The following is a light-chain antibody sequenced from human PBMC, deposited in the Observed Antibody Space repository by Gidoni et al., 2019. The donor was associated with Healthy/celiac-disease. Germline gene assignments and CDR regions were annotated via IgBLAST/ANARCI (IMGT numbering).Light chain of an antibody. J-gene: IGKJ5*01. CDR1: QSVSSSY. V-gene: IGKV3-20*01. CDR3: QQYGSPIT. Sequence: EIVLTQSPGTLSLSPGERATLSCRASQSVSSSYLAWYQQKPGQAPRLLIYGASSRAPGIPDRFSGSGSGTDFTLTISRLEPEDFAVYYCQQYGSPITFGQGTRLEIK. CDR2: GAS.